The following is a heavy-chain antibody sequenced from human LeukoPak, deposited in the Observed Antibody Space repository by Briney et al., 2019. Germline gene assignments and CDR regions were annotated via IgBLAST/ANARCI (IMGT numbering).Heavy chain of an antibody. Sequence: SETLSLPCTVPGGFFSFYCWTWIRQPPGKGLEWIGYIYSGGSTNYNPSLKSRVTISLDTSKNQFSLKLTSVTAADTAVYYCARREAVTGTPRAWFDPWGQGTLVTVSS. V-gene: IGHV4-59*08. CDR2: IYSGGST. CDR3: ARREAVTGTPRAWFDP. D-gene: IGHD6-19*01. CDR1: GGFFSFYC. J-gene: IGHJ5*02.